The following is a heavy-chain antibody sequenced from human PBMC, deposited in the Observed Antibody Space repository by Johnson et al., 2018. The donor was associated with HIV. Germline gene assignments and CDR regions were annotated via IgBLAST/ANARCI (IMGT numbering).Heavy chain of an antibody. CDR2: ISGSGSST. CDR1: GFTFSNYA. D-gene: IGHD4-11*01. J-gene: IGHJ3*02. Sequence: VQLVESGGGLVQPGGSLRLSCAASGFTFSNYAMSWVRQAPGKGLEWVSTISGSGSSTYSVDSVKGRFTISRDNFKNMLYLQMNSLRAEDTAVYYCAKARGLHSGAFDIWGQGTMVTVSS. CDR3: AKARGLHSGAFDI. V-gene: IGHV3-23*04.